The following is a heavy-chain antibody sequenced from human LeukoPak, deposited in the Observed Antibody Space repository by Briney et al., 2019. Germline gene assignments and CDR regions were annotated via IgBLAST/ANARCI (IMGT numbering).Heavy chain of an antibody. CDR1: GFTFSSYS. J-gene: IGHJ6*03. CDR2: ISSSSSYI. V-gene: IGHV3-21*01. D-gene: IGHD2-15*01. Sequence: PGGSLRLSCAASGFTFSSYSMNWVRQAPGKWLEWVSSISSSSSYIYYADSMKGRFTISRDNAKNSLYLQMNSLRAEDTAVYYCARVAVVGYCSGGSCFYYMDVWGKGTTVTVSS. CDR3: ARVAVVGYCSGGSCFYYMDV.